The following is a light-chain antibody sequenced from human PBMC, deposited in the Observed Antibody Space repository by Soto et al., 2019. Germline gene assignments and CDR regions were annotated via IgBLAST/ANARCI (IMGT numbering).Light chain of an antibody. CDR2: DAC. CDR3: QQYNNWPPIT. V-gene: IGKV3-15*01. J-gene: IGKJ5*01. Sequence: EIVMTQSPATLSVSPGESATLSCRASQSVSGKLAWYQQKPGQAPRLLIYDACTRATGIPARFSGSGSGTEFTLSISSLQSEDFAVYYCQQYNNWPPITFGQGTRLEIK. CDR1: QSVSGK.